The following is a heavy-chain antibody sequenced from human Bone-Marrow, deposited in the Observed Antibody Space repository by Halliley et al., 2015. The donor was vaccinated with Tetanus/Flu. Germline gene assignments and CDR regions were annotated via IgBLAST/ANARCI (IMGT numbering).Heavy chain of an antibody. CDR3: AREPSVGATDF. Sequence: LGWMGVLDPSDSYINYSPSFQGHVTISVDKSINSAYLQWSSLKVSDTAMYYCAREPSVGATDFWGPGTLVTVSS. J-gene: IGHJ4*02. V-gene: IGHV5-10-1*01. D-gene: IGHD1-26*01. CDR2: LDPSDSYI.